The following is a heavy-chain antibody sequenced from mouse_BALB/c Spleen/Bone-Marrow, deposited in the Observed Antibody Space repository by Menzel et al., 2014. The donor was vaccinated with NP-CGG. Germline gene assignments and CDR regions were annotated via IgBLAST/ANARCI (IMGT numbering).Heavy chain of an antibody. CDR2: IRNKANGYTT. CDR1: GFTFTDYY. V-gene: IGHV7-3*02. CDR3: ARLGRGYFDY. D-gene: IGHD4-1*01. J-gene: IGHJ2*01. Sequence: EVKLVESGGGLVQPGGSLRLSCATPGFTFTDYYMNWVRQPPGKALEWLGFIRNKANGYTTEYSASVKGRFTISRDNSQSILYLQMNILRAEDSATYYCARLGRGYFDYWGQGTTLTVSS.